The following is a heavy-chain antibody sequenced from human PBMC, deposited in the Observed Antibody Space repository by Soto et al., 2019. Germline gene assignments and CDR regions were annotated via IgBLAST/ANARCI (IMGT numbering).Heavy chain of an antibody. V-gene: IGHV4-59*01. J-gene: IGHJ4*02. Sequence: PSETLSLTCTVSGGSISSYYWSWIRQPPGKGLEWIGYIHYSGSTNYNPSLKSRVTISVDTSKNQFSLKLSSVTAADTAAYYCARSTTMIVTGFDYWGQGTLVTGSS. CDR3: ARSTTMIVTGFDY. CDR2: IHYSGST. D-gene: IGHD3-22*01. CDR1: GGSISSYY.